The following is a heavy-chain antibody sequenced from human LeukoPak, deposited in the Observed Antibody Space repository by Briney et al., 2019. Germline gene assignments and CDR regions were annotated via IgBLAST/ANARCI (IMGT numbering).Heavy chain of an antibody. J-gene: IGHJ6*02. Sequence: GGSLRLSCAASGFNFSSYGMHWVRQAPGKGLEWVAVIWYDGSNKYYADSVKGRFTISRDNSKNTLYLQMNSLRAEDTAVYYCAREIFGVALDYYGMDVWGQGTTVTVSS. CDR2: IWYDGSNK. V-gene: IGHV3-33*01. CDR3: AREIFGVALDYYGMDV. D-gene: IGHD3-3*01. CDR1: GFNFSSYG.